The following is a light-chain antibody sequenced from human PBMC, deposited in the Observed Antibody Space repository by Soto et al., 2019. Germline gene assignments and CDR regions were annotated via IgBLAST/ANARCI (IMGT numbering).Light chain of an antibody. CDR1: QSVDSKY. CDR2: AAS. V-gene: IGKV3-20*01. CDR3: QQYGSSST. J-gene: IGKJ5*01. Sequence: ESVLTQSPCTLSLSPGERATLSCRASQSVDSKYLAWYQQKPGQAPRILIFAASSRATGIPDRFSGSGSGTDFTLTISRLEPGDFAVYYCQQYGSSSTFGQGTRLEIK.